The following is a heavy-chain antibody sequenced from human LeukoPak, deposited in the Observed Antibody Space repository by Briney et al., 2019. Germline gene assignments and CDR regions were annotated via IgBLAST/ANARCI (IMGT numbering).Heavy chain of an antibody. CDR3: ARDFPRSGTTGY. V-gene: IGHV3-74*01. D-gene: IGHD1-7*01. CDR1: GFTFSRSG. CDR2: INTGGSST. Sequence: GGSLRLSCAASGFTFSRSGMSWVRQAPGKGLVWVSRINTGGSSTSYADSVRGRFTISRDNAKNTLYLQMNSLRADDTAVYYCARDFPRSGTTGYWGQGTLVTVSS. J-gene: IGHJ4*02.